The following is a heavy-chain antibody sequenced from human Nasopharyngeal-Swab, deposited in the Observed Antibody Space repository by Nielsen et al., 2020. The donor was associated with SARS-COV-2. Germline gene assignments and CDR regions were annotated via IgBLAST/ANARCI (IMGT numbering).Heavy chain of an antibody. CDR2: INHSGST. D-gene: IGHD3-3*01. CDR1: GGSFSGYY. CDR3: ARGRPPYYDFWSGYYTSYGMDV. V-gene: IGHV4-34*01. J-gene: IGHJ6*02. Sequence: SETLSLTCAVYGGSFSGYYWSWIRRPPGKGLEWIGEINHSGSTNYNPSLKSRVTISVDTSKNQFFLKLSSVTAADTAVYYCARGRPPYYDFWSGYYTSYGMDVWGQGTTVTVSS.